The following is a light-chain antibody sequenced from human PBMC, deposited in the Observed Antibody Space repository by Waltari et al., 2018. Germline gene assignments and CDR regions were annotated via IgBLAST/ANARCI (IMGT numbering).Light chain of an antibody. V-gene: IGKV3-20*01. CDR1: QSISNY. J-gene: IGKJ1*01. CDR2: HAP. CDR3: QHYESLPVT. Sequence: EIVLTQSPAPLSLSPGEGGTLSCRASQSISNYLAWYQQKPGQAPRLLIYHAPSRAAGIPDRFSGSGSGTDFSLSISRLEPEDFAVYYCQHYESLPVTFGQGTKVEIK.